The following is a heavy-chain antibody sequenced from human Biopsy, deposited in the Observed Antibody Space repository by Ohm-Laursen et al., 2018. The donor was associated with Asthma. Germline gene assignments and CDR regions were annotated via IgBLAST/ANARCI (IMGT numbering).Heavy chain of an antibody. Sequence: SLRLSCAASKFIFRNYAMHWVRQSPGKGPEWVALISFDGRYEYYADSVKGRFTISRDYSKNTLYLQMHSLRAEDTAVYYCARGDSSNWSHYYFDYWGQGTLVTVSS. V-gene: IGHV3-30*07. CDR1: KFIFRNYA. CDR2: ISFDGRYE. CDR3: ARGDSSNWSHYYFDY. J-gene: IGHJ4*02. D-gene: IGHD3-22*01.